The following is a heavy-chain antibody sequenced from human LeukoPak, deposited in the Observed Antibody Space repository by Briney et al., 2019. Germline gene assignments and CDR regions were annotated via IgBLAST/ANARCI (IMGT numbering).Heavy chain of an antibody. CDR2: INPHSGGT. V-gene: IGHV1-2*02. J-gene: IGHJ4*02. CDR1: GYTFTSYY. CDR3: ARDWQVAVFRSQFDC. Sequence: GASVKVSCKASGYTFTSYYVHWVRQAPGQGLEWMGWINPHSGGTKYAQKFQGRVTMTRDTSSSTAYMELSRLRSDDTAVYYCARDWQVAVFRSQFDCWGQGTLVTVSS. D-gene: IGHD6-19*01.